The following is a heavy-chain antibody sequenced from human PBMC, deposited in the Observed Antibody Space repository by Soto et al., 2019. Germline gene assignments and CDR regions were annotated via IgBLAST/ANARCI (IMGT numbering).Heavy chain of an antibody. CDR2: IYPGDSDT. CDR1: GYSFTSYW. D-gene: IGHD4-17*01. J-gene: IGHJ3*02. V-gene: IGHV5-51*01. CDR3: AAGKRKIKSDYPDAFDI. Sequence: GESLKISCKGSGYSFTSYWIGWVRQMPGKGLEWMGIIYPGDSDTRYSPSFQGQVTISADKSISTAYLQWSSLKASDTAMYYCAAGKRKIKSDYPDAFDIWGQGTMVTVSS.